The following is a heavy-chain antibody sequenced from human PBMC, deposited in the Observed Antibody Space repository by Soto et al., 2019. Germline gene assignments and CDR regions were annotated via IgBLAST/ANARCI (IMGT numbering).Heavy chain of an antibody. CDR2: ILPIFGSP. D-gene: IGHD2-2*01. J-gene: IGHJ6*02. CDR3: VFGDCTSSSCSYYFYGLDV. Sequence: SVKVSCKASGGNFRRYAISWVRQAPGQGLEWMGGILPIFGSPSHAQKFRDRVTITADESASTAYLELTSLTSEDTAIYYCVFGDCTSSSCSYYFYGLDVWGQGTTVTVSS. CDR1: GGNFRRYA. V-gene: IGHV1-69*13.